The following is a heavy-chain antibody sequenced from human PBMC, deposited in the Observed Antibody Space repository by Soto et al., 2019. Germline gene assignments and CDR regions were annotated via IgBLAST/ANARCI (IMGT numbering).Heavy chain of an antibody. Sequence: SYTLSLTCAVSGYSISSGYYWGWIRQPPGKGLEWIGSIYYSGSTYYNPSLKSRVTISVDTSKNQFSLKLSSVTAADTAVYYCARSHVEGLYYYYYGMDVWGQGTTVTVSS. V-gene: IGHV4-38-2*01. J-gene: IGHJ6*02. D-gene: IGHD3-3*01. CDR3: ARSHVEGLYYYYYGMDV. CDR2: IYYSGST. CDR1: GYSISSGYY.